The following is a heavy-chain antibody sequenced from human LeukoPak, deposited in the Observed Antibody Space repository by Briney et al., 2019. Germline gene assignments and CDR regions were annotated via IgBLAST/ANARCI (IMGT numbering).Heavy chain of an antibody. CDR3: ARDPDTVD. CDR1: GGSFSGYY. V-gene: IGHV4-34*01. CDR2: INHSGST. J-gene: IGHJ4*02. D-gene: IGHD5-18*01. Sequence: PSETLSLTCAVYGGSFSGYYWSWIRQPPGKGLEWIGEINHSGSTNYNPSLKSRVTISVDTSKNQFSLKLSSVTAADTAVYYCARDPDTVDWGQGTLVTAFS.